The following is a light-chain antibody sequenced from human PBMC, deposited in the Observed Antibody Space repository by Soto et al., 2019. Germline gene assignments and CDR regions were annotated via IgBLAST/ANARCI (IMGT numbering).Light chain of an antibody. Sequence: QSALTQSASVSGSPGQSITVSCTGSSSDIGRYDYVSWYQQYPGKAPKLLIYDVSKRPSGISNRFSGSKSGNTASLTISGLQAEDEADYYCSSYTTFTAYVFGTGTKLTVL. CDR1: SSDIGRYDY. J-gene: IGLJ1*01. CDR2: DVS. CDR3: SSYTTFTAYV. V-gene: IGLV2-14*01.